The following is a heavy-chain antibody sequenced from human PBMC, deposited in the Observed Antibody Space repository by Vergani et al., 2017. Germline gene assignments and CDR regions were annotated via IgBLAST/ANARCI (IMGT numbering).Heavy chain of an antibody. Sequence: EVQLVESGGSLVKPGGSLRLSCAASGFTVSSNYMSWVRQAPGKGLEWVSVIYSGGSTYYADSVKGRFTISRDNSKNTLYLQMNSLRAEDTAVYYCARDRWVYYGSGSYYTTLRYYYYDGMDVWGQGTTVTVSS. D-gene: IGHD3-10*01. CDR1: GFTVSSNY. J-gene: IGHJ6*02. CDR3: ARDRWVYYGSGSYYTTLRYYYYDGMDV. CDR2: IYSGGST. V-gene: IGHV3-66*02.